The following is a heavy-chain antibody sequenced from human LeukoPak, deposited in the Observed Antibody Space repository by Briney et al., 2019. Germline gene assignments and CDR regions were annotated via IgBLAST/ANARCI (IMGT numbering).Heavy chain of an antibody. J-gene: IGHJ6*02. CDR2: IYYSGST. CDR1: GGSISSGGYY. V-gene: IGHV4-31*03. D-gene: IGHD5-18*01. Sequence: PSETLSLTCTVSGGSISSGGYYWSWIRQHPGKGLEWIGYIYYSGSTYYNPSLKSRVTISVDTSKNQFSLKLSSVTAADTAVYYCARGATAKGPYYYYYGMDVWGQGTTVTVSS. CDR3: ARGATAKGPYYYYYGMDV.